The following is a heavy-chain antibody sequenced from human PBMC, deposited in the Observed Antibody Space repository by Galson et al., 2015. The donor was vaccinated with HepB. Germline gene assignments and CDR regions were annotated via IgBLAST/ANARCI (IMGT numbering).Heavy chain of an antibody. CDR3: FIQLVGSKFDY. D-gene: IGHD6-13*01. V-gene: IGHV3-23*01. J-gene: IGHJ4*02. Sequence: SLRLSCAASGFTFSSYAMSWARQAPGKGLEWVSAISGSGGSTFYADSVKGHFTISRDNSKNTLYLQMNSLRAEDTAVYYCFIQLVGSKFDYWGQGSLVTVSS. CDR2: ISGSGGST. CDR1: GFTFSSYA.